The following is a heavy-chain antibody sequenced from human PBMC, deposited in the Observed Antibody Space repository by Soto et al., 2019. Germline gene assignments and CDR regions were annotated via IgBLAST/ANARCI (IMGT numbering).Heavy chain of an antibody. V-gene: IGHV4-59*08. CDR2: IYYSGST. J-gene: IGHJ4*02. CDR3: ARHHDS. CDR1: GGSISCYY. Sequence: PSETRSLSCTGSGGSISCYYWSWIRQPPGKGREWIGYIYYSGSTNYNPSLKSRVTISVDTSKNQFSLKLSSVTAADTAVYYCARHHDSWGQGTLVTVS.